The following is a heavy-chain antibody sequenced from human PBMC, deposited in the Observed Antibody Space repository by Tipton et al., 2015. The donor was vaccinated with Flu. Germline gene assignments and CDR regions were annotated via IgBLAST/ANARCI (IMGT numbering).Heavy chain of an antibody. D-gene: IGHD1-1*01. J-gene: IGHJ6*03. CDR1: GGTFSSYA. Sequence: QLVQSGPEVKKPGSSVKVSCKASGGTFSSYAISWVRQAPGQGLEWMGGIIPIFGTVNYAQKFQGRVTITADESTSTAYMELSSLRSEDTAVYYCARGGPPGVPYYYYMDVWGKGTTVTVSS. CDR3: ARGGPPGVPYYYYMDV. CDR2: IIPIFGTV. V-gene: IGHV1-69*01.